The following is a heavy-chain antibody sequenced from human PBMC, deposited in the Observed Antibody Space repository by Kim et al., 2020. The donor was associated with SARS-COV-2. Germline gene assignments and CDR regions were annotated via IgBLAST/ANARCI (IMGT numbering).Heavy chain of an antibody. CDR1: GFTFSSHS. V-gene: IGHV3-21*01. J-gene: IGHJ4*02. CDR2: ISGDGAFT. CDR3: ARDLDWALDY. D-gene: IGHD3-9*01. Sequence: GGSLRLSCAASGFTFSSHSMSWVRQAPGKGLEWLSYISGDGAFTYYGDSVKGRFTISRDNAKNSLYLQMNSLRAEDTAVYYCARDLDWALDYWGQGTLVTVSS.